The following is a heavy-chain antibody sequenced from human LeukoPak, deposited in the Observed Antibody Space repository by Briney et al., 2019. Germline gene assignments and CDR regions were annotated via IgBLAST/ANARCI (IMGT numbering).Heavy chain of an antibody. V-gene: IGHV1-8*01. CDR1: GYTFTSCD. CDR2: MNPNSGNT. D-gene: IGHD6-13*01. CDR3: ARVYHRSSWGYYYYYGMDV. Sequence: ASVKVSYKASGYTFTSCDINWVRQATGQGLEWMGWMNPNSGNTGYAQKFQGRVTMTRNTSISTAYMELSSLRSEDTAVYYCARVYHRSSWGYYYYYGMDVWGQGTTGTVSS. J-gene: IGHJ6*02.